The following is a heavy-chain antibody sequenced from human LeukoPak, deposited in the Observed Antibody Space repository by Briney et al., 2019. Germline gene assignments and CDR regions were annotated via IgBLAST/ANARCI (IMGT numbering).Heavy chain of an antibody. CDR3: ARSRYCSSTSCYNRNWFDP. V-gene: IGHV4-4*07. D-gene: IGHD2-2*02. Sequence: SETLSLTCTVSGGSISIYYWSWIRQPAGKGLEWIGRIYTSGSTNYNPSLKSRVTMSVDTSKNQFSLKLSSVTAADTAVYYCARSRYCSSTSCYNRNWFDPWGQGTLVTVSS. CDR2: IYTSGST. CDR1: GGSISIYY. J-gene: IGHJ5*02.